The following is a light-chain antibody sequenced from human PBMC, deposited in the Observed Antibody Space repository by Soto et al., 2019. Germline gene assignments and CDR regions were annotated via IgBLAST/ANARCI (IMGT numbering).Light chain of an antibody. CDR3: QHYNSYSEA. CDR1: QSIGSW. V-gene: IGKV1-5*03. J-gene: IGKJ1*01. CDR2: KAS. Sequence: DIQMTQSPSILSASVGDRFTITCRASQSIGSWVAWYQQKPGKAPKLLIYKASTLKSGVPSRFSGSGSGTEFTLTISSLQPDDFATYYCQHYNSYSEAFGQGTKVDIK.